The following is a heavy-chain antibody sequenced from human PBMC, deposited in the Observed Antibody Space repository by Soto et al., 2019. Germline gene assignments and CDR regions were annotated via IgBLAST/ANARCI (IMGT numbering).Heavy chain of an antibody. CDR1: GFIFTRNS. V-gene: IGHV3-21*05. CDR2: ISSSSSYT. CDR3: ARDNRYNWNHFDY. Sequence: PGGSLRLSCAASGFIFTRNSMNWVRQAPGKGLEWVSYISSSSSYTNYADSVKGRFTISRDNAKNSLYLQMNSLRAEDTAVYYCARDNRYNWNHFDYWGQGTLVTVSS. D-gene: IGHD1-1*01. J-gene: IGHJ4*02.